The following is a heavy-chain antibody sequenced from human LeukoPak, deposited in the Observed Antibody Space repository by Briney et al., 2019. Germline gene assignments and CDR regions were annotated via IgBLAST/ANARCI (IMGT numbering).Heavy chain of an antibody. CDR2: IYYSGST. CDR1: GSSISSSSYY. CDR3: ARGGGSGIESYYYYYYYMDV. D-gene: IGHD3-10*01. Sequence: SETLSLTCTVSGSSISSSSYYWGWIRQPPGKGLEWIGSIYYSGSTYYNPSLKSRVTISVDTSKNQFSLKLSSVTAADTAVYYCARGGGSGIESYYYYYYYMDVWGKGTTVTVSS. V-gene: IGHV4-39*07. J-gene: IGHJ6*03.